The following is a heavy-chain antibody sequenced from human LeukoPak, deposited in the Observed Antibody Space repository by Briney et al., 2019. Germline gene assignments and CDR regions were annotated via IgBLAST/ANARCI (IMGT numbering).Heavy chain of an antibody. Sequence: NSSESLSLTCTVSGGSISGYYWSWIRQPPGKGLECIGYIYYSGSTNYNPSLKSRVTISVDTSRNQFSLKLTSVTAADTAVYYCAKVSDRDSSGYYWGFEYWGQGTLVTVSS. V-gene: IGHV4-59*08. J-gene: IGHJ4*02. CDR2: IYYSGST. CDR1: GGSISGYY. D-gene: IGHD3-22*01. CDR3: AKVSDRDSSGYYWGFEY.